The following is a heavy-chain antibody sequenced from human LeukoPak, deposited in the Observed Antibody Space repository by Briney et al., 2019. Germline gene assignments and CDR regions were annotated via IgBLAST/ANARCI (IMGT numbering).Heavy chain of an antibody. Sequence: SETLSLTCALSGLSISTNTYYWGWIRQPPGKGLEWIGSIYHTGGTCNNPSLKSRVTMSIDMSRNQFSLSLTSVTAADAAVYYCSVERAGTIVDYWGQGTLVTVSS. CDR2: IYHTGGT. J-gene: IGHJ4*02. CDR3: SVERAGTIVDY. V-gene: IGHV4-39*01. D-gene: IGHD6-13*01. CDR1: GLSISTNTYY.